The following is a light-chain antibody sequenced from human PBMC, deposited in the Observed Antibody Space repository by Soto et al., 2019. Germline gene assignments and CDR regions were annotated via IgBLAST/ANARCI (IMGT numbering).Light chain of an antibody. CDR2: AAS. Sequence: DIQMTQSPSSLSASVGDRVTITCRASQGISRYLAWYQQKPGKVPKVLIYAASTLHSGVPSRFSGSGSGTEFTLTISNVQPEDVATYYCQKYYSAPETFGQGTKVEIK. V-gene: IGKV1-27*01. CDR3: QKYYSAPET. J-gene: IGKJ1*01. CDR1: QGISRY.